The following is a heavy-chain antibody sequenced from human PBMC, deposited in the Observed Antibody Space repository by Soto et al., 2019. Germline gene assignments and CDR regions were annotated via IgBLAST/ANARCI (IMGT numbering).Heavy chain of an antibody. D-gene: IGHD3-16*01. V-gene: IGHV3-23*01. Sequence: GSLRLSCAASGFTFSSYAMSWVRQAPGKGLEWVSAISGSGGSTYYADSVKGRFTISRDNSKNTLYLQMNSLRAEDTAVYHCAKSWMITFGGAEHWGQGTLVTVSS. CDR2: ISGSGGST. J-gene: IGHJ4*02. CDR3: AKSWMITFGGAEH. CDR1: GFTFSSYA.